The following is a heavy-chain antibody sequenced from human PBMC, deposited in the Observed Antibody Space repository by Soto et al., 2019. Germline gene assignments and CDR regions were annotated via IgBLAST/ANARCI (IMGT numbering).Heavy chain of an antibody. Sequence: SETLSLTCIVSGGSISSNYWSWIRQPPGKGLEWIGYIYYTGSTNFNPSLKNRVIISVDTSKNQFSLKLSSVTAADTAVYYCARSYPNTIFGVVPSRGLDVWGQGTTVTVSS. V-gene: IGHV4-59*01. D-gene: IGHD3-3*01. J-gene: IGHJ6*02. CDR2: IYYTGST. CDR1: GGSISSNY. CDR3: ARSYPNTIFGVVPSRGLDV.